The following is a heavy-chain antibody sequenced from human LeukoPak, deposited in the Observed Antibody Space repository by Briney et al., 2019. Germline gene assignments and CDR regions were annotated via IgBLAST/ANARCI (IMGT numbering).Heavy chain of an antibody. D-gene: IGHD6-13*01. J-gene: IGHJ4*02. CDR1: GYTFTGYY. CDR3: ARAIRGYSSSWYVLADY. Sequence: GASVKVSCKASGYTFTGYYIHWVRQAPGQGLEWMGWINPNSGGTNYAQKFQGRVTMTRDTSISTAYMELSRLRSDDTAVYYCARAIRGYSSSWYVLADYWGQGTLVTVSS. V-gene: IGHV1-2*02. CDR2: INPNSGGT.